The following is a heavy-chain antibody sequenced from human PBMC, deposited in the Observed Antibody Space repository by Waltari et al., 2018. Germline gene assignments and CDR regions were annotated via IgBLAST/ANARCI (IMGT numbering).Heavy chain of an antibody. Sequence: EVQLVESGGGLVQPGGSLRLSCVGLGFIFRNVGMNLVRQAPGKGPEWLSYISPSGSTIYYADSVKGRFTISRDNAKDSLSLQMNSLRDEDTAIYYCARDACRYVGCYNNWGQGTLVTGSS. D-gene: IGHD2-2*02. CDR1: GFIFRNVG. V-gene: IGHV3-48*02. CDR2: ISPSGSTI. J-gene: IGHJ4*02. CDR3: ARDACRYVGCYNN.